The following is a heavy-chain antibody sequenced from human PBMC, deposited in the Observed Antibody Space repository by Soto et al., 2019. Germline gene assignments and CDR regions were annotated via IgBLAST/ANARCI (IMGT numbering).Heavy chain of an antibody. CDR2: INAGNGNT. CDR3: ARAVVGPTATLDY. J-gene: IGHJ4*02. Sequence: QVQLVQSGAEEKKPGASVKVSCKASGYTFTSYAMNWVRQAPGQRLEWMGWINAGNGNTKYSQKFQGRVTITRDTSASTAYMELSSLSSEDRAVYYFARAVVGPTATLDYGGQGTLVTVSS. D-gene: IGHD4-17*01. CDR1: GYTFTSYA. V-gene: IGHV1-3*05.